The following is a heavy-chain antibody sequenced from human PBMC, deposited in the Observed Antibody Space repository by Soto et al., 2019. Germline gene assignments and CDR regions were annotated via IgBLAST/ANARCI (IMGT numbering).Heavy chain of an antibody. D-gene: IGHD3-9*01. CDR2: INPNSGGT. V-gene: IGHV1-2*02. Sequence: ASVKVSCKASGYTLTAFYIHWVRQAPGQGLEWMGWINPNSGGTNYAQKLQGRVTMTTDTSTSTAYMELRSLRSDDTAVYYCARERYDILTGYYWPTDYYYYYGMDVWGQGTTVTVSS. CDR1: GYTLTAFY. CDR3: ARERYDILTGYYWPTDYYYYYGMDV. J-gene: IGHJ6*02.